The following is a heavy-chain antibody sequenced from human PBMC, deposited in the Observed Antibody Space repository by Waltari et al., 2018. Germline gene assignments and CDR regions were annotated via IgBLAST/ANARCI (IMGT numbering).Heavy chain of an antibody. J-gene: IGHJ4*02. Sequence: QVQLQQWGAGLLTPSETLSLTCAVYGGSFSGYYWRWIRQPPGKGLEWIGEINHSGSTNYNPSLKSRVTISVDTSKNQFSLKLSSVTAADTAVYYCARSSLVRYSSGWYEDYWGQGTLVTVSS. D-gene: IGHD6-19*01. CDR2: INHSGST. V-gene: IGHV4-34*01. CDR1: GGSFSGYY. CDR3: ARSSLVRYSSGWYEDY.